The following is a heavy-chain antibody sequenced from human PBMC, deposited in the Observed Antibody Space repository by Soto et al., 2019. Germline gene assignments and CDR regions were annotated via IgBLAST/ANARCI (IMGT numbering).Heavy chain of an antibody. CDR3: ARASRLGVANIDY. V-gene: IGHV4-59*02. J-gene: IGHJ4*02. D-gene: IGHD3-3*01. Sequence: PSETLSLTCTVSGGSVTGCYWSWIRQPPGKGLEWIGYIFHSGSSNYNPSLKSRVTISVDTSKSQISLRLTSVTAADTAVYYCARASRLGVANIDYWGQGTLVTVSS. CDR2: IFHSGSS. CDR1: GGSVTGCY.